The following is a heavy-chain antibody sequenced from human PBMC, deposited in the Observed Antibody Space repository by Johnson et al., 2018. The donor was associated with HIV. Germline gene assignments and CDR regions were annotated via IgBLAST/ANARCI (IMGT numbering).Heavy chain of an antibody. V-gene: IGHV3-7*03. CDR3: AKQETSPAAGTFGAFDS. D-gene: IGHD6-13*01. J-gene: IGHJ3*02. CDR2: IKQDGSEK. Sequence: VQLVESGGGLVQPGGSLRLSCAASGFTFSRYWMSWVRQAPGNGLSWVDNIKQDGSEKYYVDSVMGRFTISRDNAKNSLYLQMNSLRAEDTAVYYCAKQETSPAAGTFGAFDSWGQGTMVTVSS. CDR1: GFTFSRYW.